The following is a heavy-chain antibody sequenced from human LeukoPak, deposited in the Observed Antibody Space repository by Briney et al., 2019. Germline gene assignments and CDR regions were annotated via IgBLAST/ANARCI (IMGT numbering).Heavy chain of an antibody. V-gene: IGHV1-2*02. J-gene: IGHJ5*02. CDR3: ARKVVVVAASWNWFNP. CDR1: GYTFTGYY. D-gene: IGHD2-15*01. Sequence: ASVKVSCKASGYTFTGYYMHWVRQAPGQGLEWMGWINPNSGGTNYAQKFQGRVTMTRDTSISTAYMELSRLRSDDTAVYYCARKVVVVAASWNWFNPWGQGTLVTVSS. CDR2: INPNSGGT.